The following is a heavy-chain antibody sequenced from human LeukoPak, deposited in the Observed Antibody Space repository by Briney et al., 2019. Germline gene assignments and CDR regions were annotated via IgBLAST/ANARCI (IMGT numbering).Heavy chain of an antibody. CDR3: AIIAVAVDFDY. CDR2: INPNSGGT. J-gene: IGHJ4*02. D-gene: IGHD6-19*01. V-gene: IGHV1-2*06. Sequence: GASVNVSCKASGYTFTGYYMHWVRQAPGQGLEWMGRINPNSGGTNYAQKFQGRVTMTRDTSISTAYMELSRLRSDDTAVYYCAIIAVAVDFDYWGQGTLVTVSS. CDR1: GYTFTGYY.